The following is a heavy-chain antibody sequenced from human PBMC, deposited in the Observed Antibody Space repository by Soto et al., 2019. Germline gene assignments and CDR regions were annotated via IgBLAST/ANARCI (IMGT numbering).Heavy chain of an antibody. CDR1: GFTFDDYA. D-gene: IGHD5-12*01. J-gene: IGHJ4*02. CDR2: MSWNSGSI. V-gene: IGHV3-9*01. CDR3: AKDASGYDFLAR. Sequence: EVQLVESGGGLVQPGRSLRLSCAASGFTFDDYAMHWVRQAPGKGLEWVSGMSWNSGSIGYAASGKGRFTSSRDNAKNSLYLQMNSLRAEDTALYYCAKDASGYDFLARWGQGTLVTVSS.